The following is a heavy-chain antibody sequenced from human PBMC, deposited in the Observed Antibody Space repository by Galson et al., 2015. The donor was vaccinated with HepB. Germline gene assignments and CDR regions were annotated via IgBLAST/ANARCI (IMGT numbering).Heavy chain of an antibody. CDR2: IYYSGST. CDR1: GGSISSGDYY. CDR3: ASTGARYCSGGSCYTRGGWFDP. J-gene: IGHJ5*02. Sequence: LSLTCTVSGGSISSGDYYWSWIRQPPGKGLEWIGYIYYSGSTYYNPSLKSRVTISVDTSKNQFSLKLSSVTAADTAVYYCASTGARYCSGGSCYTRGGWFDPWGQGTLVTVAS. V-gene: IGHV4-30-4*01. D-gene: IGHD2-15*01.